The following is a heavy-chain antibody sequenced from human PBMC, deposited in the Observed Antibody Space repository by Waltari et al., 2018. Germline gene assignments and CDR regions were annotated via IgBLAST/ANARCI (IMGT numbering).Heavy chain of an antibody. CDR3: AKDCSFLEWLLSGGMDV. Sequence: QVQLVESGGGVVQPGRSLRLSCAASGFLFSSHGMHWVSQAPGQGLEWLAVISYDGSNKYYADSVKGRFTISRDNSKNTLYLQMNSLRAEDTAVYYCAKDCSFLEWLLSGGMDVWGQGTTVTVSS. CDR1: GFLFSSHG. J-gene: IGHJ6*02. D-gene: IGHD3-3*01. CDR2: ISYDGSNK. V-gene: IGHV3-30*18.